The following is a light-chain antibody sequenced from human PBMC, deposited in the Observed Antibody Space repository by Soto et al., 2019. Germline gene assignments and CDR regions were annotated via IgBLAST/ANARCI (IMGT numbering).Light chain of an antibody. CDR2: EVT. CDR3: SSYRRCDTFV. J-gene: IGLJ1*01. Sequence: QSALTQPPSVSGSTGQSVTISCTGTSSDVGSYNRVSWYQQTPGTAPKLMISEVTNRPAGVPDRFSGSKSGNTASLTISGLRAEDEADYYCSSYRRCDTFVFGPGTKLTVL. CDR1: SSDVGSYNR. V-gene: IGLV2-18*02.